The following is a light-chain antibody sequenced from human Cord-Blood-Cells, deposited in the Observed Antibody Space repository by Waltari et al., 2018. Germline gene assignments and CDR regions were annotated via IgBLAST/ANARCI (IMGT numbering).Light chain of an antibody. V-gene: IGKV3D-11*01. CDR1: QGVSSY. CDR2: DAS. J-gene: IGKJ2*01. CDR3: QQRSNWRYT. Sequence: EIVLTQSPATLSLSPGERATLPWRASQGVSSYLAWYQQKPGQAPRLLIYDASNRATGVPARFSGSGSGTDFTLTISSLEPEDFAVYYCQQRSNWRYTFGQGTKLEIK.